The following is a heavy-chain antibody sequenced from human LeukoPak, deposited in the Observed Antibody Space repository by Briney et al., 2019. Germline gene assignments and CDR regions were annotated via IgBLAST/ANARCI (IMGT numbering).Heavy chain of an antibody. Sequence: SETLSLTCAVYGGSFSGYYWSWIRQPPGKGLEWIGEINHSGSTNYNPSLKSRVSISVDTSKNQFSLKLSSVTAADTAVYYCARRGYDILTGYLFFDYWGQGTLVTVSS. CDR3: ARRGYDILTGYLFFDY. V-gene: IGHV4-34*01. CDR2: INHSGST. J-gene: IGHJ4*02. D-gene: IGHD3-9*01. CDR1: GGSFSGYY.